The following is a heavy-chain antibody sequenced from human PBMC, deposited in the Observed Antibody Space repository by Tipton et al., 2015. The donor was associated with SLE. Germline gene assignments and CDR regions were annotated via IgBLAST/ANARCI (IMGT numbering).Heavy chain of an antibody. V-gene: IGHV4-38-2*01. Sequence: TLSLTCAVSGYSISSDYYWGWIRQPPGKGLECIGSLYHSGTTYYNPSLKSRVTISIDTSKNNFSLKMTAVTAADTAVYYCATEVRFGVVIYFEHWGQGTLVTVPS. CDR1: GYSISSDYY. CDR2: LYHSGTT. J-gene: IGHJ4*02. CDR3: ATEVRFGVVIYFEH. D-gene: IGHD3-3*01.